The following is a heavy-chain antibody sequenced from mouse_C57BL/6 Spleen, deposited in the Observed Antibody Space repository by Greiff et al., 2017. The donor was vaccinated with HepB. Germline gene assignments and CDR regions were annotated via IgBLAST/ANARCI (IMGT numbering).Heavy chain of an antibody. J-gene: IGHJ1*03. Sequence: EVQLQESGAELVKPGASVKLSCTASGFNIKDYYMHWVKQRTEQGLEWIGRIDPEDGETKYAPKFQGKATITADPSSNTAYLQRSSLTSEDTAVYCGALYGSSYGYFDVWGTGTTVTVSS. D-gene: IGHD1-1*01. V-gene: IGHV14-2*01. CDR1: GFNIKDYY. CDR2: IDPEDGET. CDR3: ALYGSSYGYFDV.